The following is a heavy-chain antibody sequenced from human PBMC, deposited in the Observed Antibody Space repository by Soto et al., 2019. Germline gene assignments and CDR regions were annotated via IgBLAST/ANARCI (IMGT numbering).Heavy chain of an antibody. V-gene: IGHV1-46*01. D-gene: IGHD3-22*01. J-gene: IGHJ4*02. CDR2: INPSGGST. CDR3: ARDRVPYYYDSSDYTIGLDFDY. CDR1: GYTFTSYY. Sequence: QVQLVQSGAEVKKPGASVKVSCKASGYTFTSYYMHWVRQAPGQGLEWMGIINPSGGSTSYAQKFQGRVTMTRETSTSTVYMELSSLRSEDTAVYYCARDRVPYYYDSSDYTIGLDFDYWGQGTLVTVSS.